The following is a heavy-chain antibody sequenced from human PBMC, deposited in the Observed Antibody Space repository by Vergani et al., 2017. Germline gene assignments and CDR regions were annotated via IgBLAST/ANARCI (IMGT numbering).Heavy chain of an antibody. CDR2: IWYDGSNK. D-gene: IGHD6-13*01. J-gene: IGHJ5*02. CDR1: GFTFSSYG. Sequence: QVQLVESGGGVVQPGRSLRLSCAASGFTFSSYGMHWVRQAPGKGLEWVAVIWYDGSNKYYADSVKGRFTISRDNSKNTLYLQMNSLRAEDTAVYYCARDGSAADHWXFDPWGQGTLVTVSS. V-gene: IGHV3-33*01. CDR3: ARDGSAADHWXFDP.